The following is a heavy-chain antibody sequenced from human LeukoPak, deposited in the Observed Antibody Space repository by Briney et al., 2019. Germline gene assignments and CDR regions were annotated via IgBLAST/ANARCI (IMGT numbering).Heavy chain of an antibody. D-gene: IGHD2-15*01. CDR2: MNPNRGNT. Sequence: ASVKVSCKASGYTFTSYDINWVRQATGQGLEWMGWMNPNRGNTGYAQKFQGRVTMTRNTSISTAYMGLSSLRSEDTAVYYCARGPYSRDAFDIWGQGTMVTVSS. J-gene: IGHJ3*02. V-gene: IGHV1-8*01. CDR1: GYTFTSYD. CDR3: ARGPYSRDAFDI.